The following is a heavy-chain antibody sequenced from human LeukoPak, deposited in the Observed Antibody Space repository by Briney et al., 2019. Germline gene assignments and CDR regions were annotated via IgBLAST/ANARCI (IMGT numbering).Heavy chain of an antibody. Sequence: SETLSLTCAVYGGSFSGYYWSWIRQPPGKGLEWIGEINHSGSTNYNPSLKSRVTISVDTSKNQFSLKLSSVTAADTAVYYCARGGNFDWLLLDYWGQGTLVTVSS. D-gene: IGHD3-9*01. CDR1: GGSFSGYY. CDR3: ARGGNFDWLLLDY. V-gene: IGHV4-34*01. J-gene: IGHJ4*02. CDR2: INHSGST.